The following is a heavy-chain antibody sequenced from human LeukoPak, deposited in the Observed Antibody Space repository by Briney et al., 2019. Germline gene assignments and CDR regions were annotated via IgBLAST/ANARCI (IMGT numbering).Heavy chain of an antibody. CDR1: GFTFRSYG. J-gene: IGHJ4*02. D-gene: IGHD3-22*01. CDR3: AKDRSSGYYSFDY. Sequence: PGRSLRLSCAASGFTFRSYGMHWVRQAPGKGLEWVAVVWYDGTNTYYAESVKGRFTISRDNPKNTLYLQMNSLRAEDTAVYYCAKDRSSGYYSFDYWGQGTLVTVSS. CDR2: VWYDGTNT. V-gene: IGHV3-33*06.